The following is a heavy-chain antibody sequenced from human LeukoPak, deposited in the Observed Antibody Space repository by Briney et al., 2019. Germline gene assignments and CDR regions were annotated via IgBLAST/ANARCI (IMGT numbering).Heavy chain of an antibody. V-gene: IGHV3-23*01. CDR1: GFTFRKYA. D-gene: IGHD3-10*01. CDR3: ARDRVGLGSLRGVIGH. CDR2: ISGTGYTT. J-gene: IGHJ4*02. Sequence: PGGSLRLSCVASGFTFRKYAMGWVRQAPGKGLEWVSSISGTGYTTDYANSVKGPYYADSVKGRFTISRDNSKNTLYLQMNSLRAEDTAVYYCARDRVGLGSLRGVIGHWGQGTLVTVSS.